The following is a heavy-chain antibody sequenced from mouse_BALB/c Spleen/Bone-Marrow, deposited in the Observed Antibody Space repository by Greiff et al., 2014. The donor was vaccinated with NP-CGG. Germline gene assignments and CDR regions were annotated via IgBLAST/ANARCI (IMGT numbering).Heavy chain of an antibody. Sequence: VQGVESGPGLVAPSQSLSITCTVSGFSLTSYGVYWARQPPGKGLEWLGVIWAGGSTNYNSALMSRLSISKDNSKSQVFLKMNSLQTDDTAMYYCARVYGSSYDPYYYAMDYWGQGTSVTVSS. CDR3: ARVYGSSYDPYYYAMDY. V-gene: IGHV2-9*02. D-gene: IGHD1-1*01. J-gene: IGHJ4*01. CDR2: IWAGGST. CDR1: GFSLTSYG.